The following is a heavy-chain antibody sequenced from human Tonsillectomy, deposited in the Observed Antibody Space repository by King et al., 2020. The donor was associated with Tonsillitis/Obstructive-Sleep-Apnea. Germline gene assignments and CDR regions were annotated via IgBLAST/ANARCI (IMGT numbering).Heavy chain of an antibody. Sequence: QLQESGPGLVKPSETLSLTCTVSGGSISSYYWSWIRQPPGKGLEWIGYIYYSGSTNYNPSLKSRFTISVYTSKNQFSLKLSSVTAADTAVYYCARVRFWSGYYTTDYYYYYYMDVWGKGTTVTVSS. D-gene: IGHD3-3*01. J-gene: IGHJ6*03. CDR3: ARVRFWSGYYTTDYYYYYYMDV. CDR2: IYYSGST. V-gene: IGHV4-59*01. CDR1: GGSISSYY.